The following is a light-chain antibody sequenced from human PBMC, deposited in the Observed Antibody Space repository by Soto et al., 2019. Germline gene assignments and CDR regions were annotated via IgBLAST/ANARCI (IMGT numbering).Light chain of an antibody. CDR1: NIGSKN. CDR2: YDS. V-gene: IGLV3-21*04. J-gene: IGLJ2*01. Sequence: SSELTQPPSVSVAPGKTARITCGGDNIGSKNVHWYQQRPCQAPVLVIYYDSDRPSGMPERFSGSNSGNTATLTISRVEAGDEADYYCQVWDGSSDHVLFGGGTKVTVL. CDR3: QVWDGSSDHVL.